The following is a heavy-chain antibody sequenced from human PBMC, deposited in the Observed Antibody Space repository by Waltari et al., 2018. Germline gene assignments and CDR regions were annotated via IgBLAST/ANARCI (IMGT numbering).Heavy chain of an antibody. CDR1: GFTFSTYW. V-gene: IGHV3-7*01. J-gene: IGHJ3*02. CDR2: IKQDGSET. Sequence: EVQLVESGGGLVQPGGSLRLSCAASGFTFSTYWMSWVRQAPGKGREWVDNIKQDGSETYYVGSVKGRFTISRDNAKNSLFLQMNSLRAEDTALYYCTRSGLRFLEWLDAFDIWGQGTMVTVSS. CDR3: TRSGLRFLEWLDAFDI. D-gene: IGHD3-3*01.